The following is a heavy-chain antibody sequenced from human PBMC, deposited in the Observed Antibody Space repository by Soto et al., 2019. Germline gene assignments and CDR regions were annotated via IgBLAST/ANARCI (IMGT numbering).Heavy chain of an antibody. Sequence: SVQFSCKASGDTFTSYAMHWVRQAPGQRLEWMGWINAGNGNTKYSQKFQGRVTITRDTSASTAYMELSSLRSEDTAVYYCARGGGVAGSNYYYYGMDVWGQGTTVTVSS. J-gene: IGHJ6*02. CDR2: INAGNGNT. V-gene: IGHV1-3*01. D-gene: IGHD6-19*01. CDR1: GDTFTSYA. CDR3: ARGGGVAGSNYYYYGMDV.